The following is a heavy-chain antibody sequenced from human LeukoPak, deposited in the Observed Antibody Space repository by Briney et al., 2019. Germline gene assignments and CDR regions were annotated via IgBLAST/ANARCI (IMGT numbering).Heavy chain of an antibody. J-gene: IGHJ4*02. Sequence: PGGSLRLSCAASGFTFSSYSMTWVRQALGKVLEWVSFISSSSSYIYYADSVKGRFTISRDNAKNSLYLQMNSLRAEDTAVYYCARGTMFPYYFDYWGQGTLVTVSS. CDR3: ARGTMFPYYFDY. CDR2: ISSSSSYI. CDR1: GFTFSSYS. D-gene: IGHD3-10*02. V-gene: IGHV3-21*01.